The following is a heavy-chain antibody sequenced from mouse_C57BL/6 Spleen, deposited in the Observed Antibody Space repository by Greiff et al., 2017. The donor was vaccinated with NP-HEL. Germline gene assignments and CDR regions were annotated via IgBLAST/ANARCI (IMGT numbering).Heavy chain of an antibody. V-gene: IGHV1-52*01. CDR3: ASVQSFAY. CDR2: TDPSDSET. CDR1: GYTFTSYW. J-gene: IGHJ3*01. Sequence: QVHVKQPGAELVRPGSSVKLSCKASGYTFTSYWMHWVKQRPIQGLEWIGNTDPSDSETHYNQKFKDKATLIVDKSSSTAYMQLSSLTSEDSAVYYCASVQSFAYWGQGTLVTVSA.